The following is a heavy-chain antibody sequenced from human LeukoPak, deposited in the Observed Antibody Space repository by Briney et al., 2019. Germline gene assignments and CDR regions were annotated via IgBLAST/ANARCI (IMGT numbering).Heavy chain of an antibody. D-gene: IGHD2-2*02. J-gene: IGHJ4*02. CDR3: AREPLYCSSTSCYTWGFDY. CDR1: GGSISSGGYY. Sequence: SRTLSLTCTVSGGSISSGGYYWSWIRQHPGKGLEWIGYIYYSGSTYYNPSLKSRVTISVDTSKNQFSLKLSSVTAADTAVYYCAREPLYCSSTSCYTWGFDYWGQGTLVTVSS. CDR2: IYYSGST. V-gene: IGHV4-31*03.